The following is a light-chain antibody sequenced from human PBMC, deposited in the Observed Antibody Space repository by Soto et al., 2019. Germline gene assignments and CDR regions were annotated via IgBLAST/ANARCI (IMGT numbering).Light chain of an antibody. CDR1: QSVSSSY. V-gene: IGKV3-20*01. Sequence: DIELTQSPGTLSLSPGDRATLSCRASQSVSSSYLAWYQQKPGQAPMLLIYGASSTATGTPDRFSGSGSGTDFTLTISSLEPDDFAVYYWHQYGTSPFTFGQGTKLDLK. J-gene: IGKJ2*01. CDR3: HQYGTSPFT. CDR2: GAS.